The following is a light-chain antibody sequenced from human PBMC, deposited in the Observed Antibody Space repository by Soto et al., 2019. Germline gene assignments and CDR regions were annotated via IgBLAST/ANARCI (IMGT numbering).Light chain of an antibody. CDR1: SSDVGGYNY. V-gene: IGLV2-14*01. CDR2: EVT. J-gene: IGLJ1*01. CDR3: SSYTSSITYV. Sequence: QSALTQPASVSGSPGQSITISCTGTSSDVGGYNYVSWYQQHPGKAPKLMIYEVTNRPSGVSNRFSGSKSGNTSSLTISGLQADDEAEYYCSSYTSSITYVFGTGTKLTVL.